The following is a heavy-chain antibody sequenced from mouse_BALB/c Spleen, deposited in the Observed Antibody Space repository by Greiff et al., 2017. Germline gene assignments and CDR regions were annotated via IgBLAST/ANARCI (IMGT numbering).Heavy chain of an antibody. CDR3: ARGLMITNYFDY. CDR2: ISDGGSYT. D-gene: IGHD2-4*01. CDR1: GFTFSDYY. Sequence: EVHLVESGGGLVKPGGSLKLSCAASGFTFSDYYMYWVRQTPEKRLEWVATISDGGSYTYYPDSVKGRFTISRDNAKNNLYLQMSSLKSEDTAMYYCARGLMITNYFDYWGQGTTLTVSS. V-gene: IGHV5-4*02. J-gene: IGHJ2*01.